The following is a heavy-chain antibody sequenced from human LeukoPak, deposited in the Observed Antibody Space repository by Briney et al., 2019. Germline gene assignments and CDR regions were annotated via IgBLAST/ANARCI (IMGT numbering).Heavy chain of an antibody. J-gene: IGHJ3*02. CDR1: GDSVSSNSAA. Sequence: SQTLSLTCAISGDSVSSNSAAWNWIRQSPSRGLEWLGRTYYRSKWYNDYAVSVKSRITINPDTSKTQFSLQLNSVTPEDTAVYYCARGGQGDGYSADDAFDIWGQGTMVTVSS. V-gene: IGHV6-1*01. CDR2: TYYRSKWYN. CDR3: ARGGQGDGYSADDAFDI. D-gene: IGHD5-24*01.